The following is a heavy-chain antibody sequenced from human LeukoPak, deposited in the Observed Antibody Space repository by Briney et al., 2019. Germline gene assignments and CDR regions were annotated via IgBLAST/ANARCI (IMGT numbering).Heavy chain of an antibody. V-gene: IGHV3-20*04. J-gene: IGHJ4*02. Sequence: GGSLRLSCAASGFTFSSYGMHWVRQAPGKGLEWVSGINWNGGSTGYADSVKGRFTISRDNAKNSLYLQMNSLRAEDTALYYCARGTLKAAATDFDYWPGNPGRRLL. CDR1: GFTFSSYG. D-gene: IGHD6-13*01. CDR3: ARGTLKAAATDFDY. CDR2: INWNGGST.